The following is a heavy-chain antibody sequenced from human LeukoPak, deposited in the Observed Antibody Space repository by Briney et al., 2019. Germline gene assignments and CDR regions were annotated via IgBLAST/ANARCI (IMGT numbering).Heavy chain of an antibody. CDR2: IYTSVSI. CDR1: GGSISSYY. V-gene: IGHV4-4*07. J-gene: IGHJ5*02. Sequence: PSETLSLTCTASGGSISSYYWSWIRQPAGKGLEWIGRIYTSVSINYNPSLMSRVTMSIDTPKNQFSLKLSSVTAADTAVYYCARTSPYRFDPWGQGTLVTVSS. CDR3: ARTSPYRFDP.